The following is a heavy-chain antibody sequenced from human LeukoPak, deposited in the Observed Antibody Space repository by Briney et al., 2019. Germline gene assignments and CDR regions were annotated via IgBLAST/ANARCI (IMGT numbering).Heavy chain of an antibody. CDR2: IKQDGSEK. V-gene: IGHV3-7*01. D-gene: IGHD2-2*01. CDR1: GFTFSSYW. CDR3: ARETGSSSWVDTSDALDI. Sequence: GGSLRLSCAATGFTFSSYWMSWVRQAPGKGLEWVANIKQDGSEKYYVDFVKGRFTISRDNAKNSLYLQMNSLRAEDTAVYYCARETGSSSWVDTSDALDIWGQGTVVTVSS. J-gene: IGHJ3*02.